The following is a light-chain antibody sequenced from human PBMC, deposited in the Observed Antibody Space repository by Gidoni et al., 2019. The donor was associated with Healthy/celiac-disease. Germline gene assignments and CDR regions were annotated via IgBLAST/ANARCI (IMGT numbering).Light chain of an antibody. Sequence: QSVLTQPPSASGTPGQWVTISCSGSSSNIGSNTVNWYQQLPGTAPQLLIYSNNQRPSGVPDRFSGSKSGTSASLAISGLQSEDEADYYCAAWDDSLNGHWVFGGGTKLTVL. CDR2: SNN. V-gene: IGLV1-44*01. CDR3: AAWDDSLNGHWV. CDR1: SSNIGSNT. J-gene: IGLJ3*02.